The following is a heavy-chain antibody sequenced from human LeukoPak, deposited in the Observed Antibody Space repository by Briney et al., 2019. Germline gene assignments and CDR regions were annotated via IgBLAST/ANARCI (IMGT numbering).Heavy chain of an antibody. V-gene: IGHV4-39*01. CDR3: ARQVSYCSSTSCYTWWFDP. J-gene: IGHJ5*02. CDR1: GGSISSSSYY. D-gene: IGHD2-2*02. Sequence: SETLSLTCTVSGGSISSSSYYWGWIRQPPGKGLEWIGSIYYSGSTYYNPSLKSRVTISVDTSKNQFSLKLSSVTAADTAVYYCARQVSYCSSTSCYTWWFDPWGQGTLVTVSS. CDR2: IYYSGST.